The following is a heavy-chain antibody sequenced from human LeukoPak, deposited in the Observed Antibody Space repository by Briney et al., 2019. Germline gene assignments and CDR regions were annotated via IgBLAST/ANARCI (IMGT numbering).Heavy chain of an antibody. CDR3: AKGPLDYIHGTHYFDY. CDR2: ISGSGGST. V-gene: IGHV3-23*01. Sequence: GGSLRLSCAASGFTFSSYGMSWVRQAPGKGLEWVSAISGSGGSTHYADSVKGRFTISRDNSKNTLYLQMNILRAEDTAVYYCAKGPLDYIHGTHYFDYWGQGTLVTVSS. J-gene: IGHJ4*02. CDR1: GFTFSSYG. D-gene: IGHD4-11*01.